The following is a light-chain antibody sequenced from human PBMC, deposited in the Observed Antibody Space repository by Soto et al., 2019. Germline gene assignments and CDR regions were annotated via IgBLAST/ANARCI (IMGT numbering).Light chain of an antibody. J-gene: IGKJ1*01. Sequence: DSVLPESKGSVSLSRGERATLCWRASQSVSNNYLAWYQQTPGQAPRLLIYGAFNRATGIPAMFSGSGPGTDFTLSISSLAHADFAVYFCQQNDSSGTFGQGTKVDIK. CDR2: GAF. CDR3: QQNDSSGT. CDR1: QSVSNNY. V-gene: IGKV3-20*01.